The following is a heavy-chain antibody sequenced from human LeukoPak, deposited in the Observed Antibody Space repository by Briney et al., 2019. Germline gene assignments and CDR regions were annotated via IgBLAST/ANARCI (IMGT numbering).Heavy chain of an antibody. V-gene: IGHV3-11*04. D-gene: IGHD6-6*01. J-gene: IGHJ4*02. CDR1: GFTFTDYY. CDR2: ISSTGSLM. Sequence: GGSLRLPCAASGFTFTDYYLSWIRQAPGKGLEWVAYISSTGSLMYYAHSVKGRFTISRDNAQNLVYLQMNSLRAEDTAVYYCGGEPYGTSSDRLDYWGQGTLVTVSS. CDR3: GGEPYGTSSDRLDY.